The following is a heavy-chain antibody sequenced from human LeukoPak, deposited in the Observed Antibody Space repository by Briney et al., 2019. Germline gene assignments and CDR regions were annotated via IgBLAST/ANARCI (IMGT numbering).Heavy chain of an antibody. V-gene: IGHV1-18*01. J-gene: IGHJ4*02. CDR1: GYSFTSYG. Sequence: GASVKVSCKPSGYSFTSYGISWVRQAPGQGLEWVGWINPYNGKTNYAQEVQGRVTVTTDTSTSTAYMELRSLRSDDTAVYYCARDPSGNPYFFDYWGQGTLVTVSS. CDR2: INPYNGKT. CDR3: ARDPSGNPYFFDY. D-gene: IGHD3-3*01.